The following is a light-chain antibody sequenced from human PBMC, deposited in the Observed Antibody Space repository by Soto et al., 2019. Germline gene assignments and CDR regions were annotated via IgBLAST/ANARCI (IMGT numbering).Light chain of an antibody. V-gene: IGLV2-8*01. CDR3: SSSAGSNNLYV. Sequence: QSVLTQPPSASGSPGQPATISCTGTSSDVGGYNYVSWYQQHPGKAPKLMIYEVSKRPSGVPDRFSGSKSGNTASLTVSGLQAEDEADYYCSSSAGSNNLYVFGTGTKVTVL. J-gene: IGLJ1*01. CDR2: EVS. CDR1: SSDVGGYNY.